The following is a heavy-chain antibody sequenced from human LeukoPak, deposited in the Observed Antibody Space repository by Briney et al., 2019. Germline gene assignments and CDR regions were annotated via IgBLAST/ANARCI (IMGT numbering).Heavy chain of an antibody. CDR1: GFTFSSYA. CDR3: ARLSYWVFEI. J-gene: IGHJ3*02. V-gene: IGHV3-7*01. Sequence: GGSLRLSCAASGFTFSSYAMSWVRQAPGKGLEWVANIKFDGSEKFYVDSVKGRFTISRDNAKNSVYLQMNSLRAEDTSVYFCARLSYWVFEIWGQGTMVTVSS. CDR2: IKFDGSEK. D-gene: IGHD2-21*01.